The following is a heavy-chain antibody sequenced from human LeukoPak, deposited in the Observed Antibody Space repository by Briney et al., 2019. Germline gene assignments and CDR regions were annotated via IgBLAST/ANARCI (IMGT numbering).Heavy chain of an antibody. Sequence: GGSLRLSCAASRFTFTNHAIHWVRQAPGKGLDWVAFISYDGSNQYYADSVKGRFTLSRDNSKSTVYLQMDSLRVEDTAVYYCARDYEAAPFRYFDYWGQGTLVTVSS. CDR3: ARDYEAAPFRYFDY. CDR2: ISYDGSNQ. J-gene: IGHJ4*02. CDR1: RFTFTNHA. D-gene: IGHD3-22*01. V-gene: IGHV3-30-3*01.